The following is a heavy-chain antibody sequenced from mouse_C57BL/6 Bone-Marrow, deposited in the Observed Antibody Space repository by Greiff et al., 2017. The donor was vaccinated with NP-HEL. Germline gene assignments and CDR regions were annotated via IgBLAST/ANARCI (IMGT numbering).Heavy chain of an antibody. Sequence: VQLQQSGPVLVKPGASVKMSCKASGYTFTDYYMNWVKQSHGKSLEWIGVINPYNGGTSYNQKFKGKATLTVDKSSSTAYMELNSLTSEDSAVYYCARLGDGYGYWGQGTLVTVSA. CDR3: ARLGDGYGY. V-gene: IGHV1-19*01. D-gene: IGHD2-3*01. CDR2: INPYNGGT. J-gene: IGHJ3*02. CDR1: GYTFTDYY.